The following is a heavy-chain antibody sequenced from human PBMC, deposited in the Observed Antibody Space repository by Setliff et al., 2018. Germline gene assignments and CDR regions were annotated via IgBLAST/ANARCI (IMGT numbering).Heavy chain of an antibody. CDR3: SRFGLYYEAVYGGGDYYYGMDV. J-gene: IGHJ6*02. CDR2: ISGYNGNT. D-gene: IGHD3-16*01. CDR1: GYTFTSYG. V-gene: IGHV1-18*01. Sequence: ASVKVSCKASGYTFTSYGFSWVRQAPGQGLEWMGWISGYNGNTNYAQKVQGRVTMTTDTSTGTIYMELRSLRADDTAVYYCSRFGLYYEAVYGGGDYYYGMDVWGQETTVTVSS.